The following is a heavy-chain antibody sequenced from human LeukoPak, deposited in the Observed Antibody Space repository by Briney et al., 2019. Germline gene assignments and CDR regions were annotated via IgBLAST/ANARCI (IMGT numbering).Heavy chain of an antibody. CDR3: TTDEEGALY. V-gene: IGHV3-15*01. CDR2: IKSKTDGGTT. Sequence: GGSLRLSWAASGLTFRNAWMSWVRQPPGKGLEWVGRIKSKTDGGTTDYAAPVKGRFTISRDDSKNTLYLQMNSLKTEDTAVYYCTTDEEGALYWGQGTLVTVSS. CDR1: GLTFRNAW. D-gene: IGHD1-26*01. J-gene: IGHJ4*02.